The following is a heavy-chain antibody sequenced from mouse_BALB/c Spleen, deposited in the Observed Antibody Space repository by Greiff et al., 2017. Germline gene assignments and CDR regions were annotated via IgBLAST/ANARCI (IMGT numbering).Heavy chain of an antibody. CDR3: AGDGYYDAMDY. CDR2: IYPGDGDT. Sequence: VQLQQSGAELARPGASVKLSCKASGYTFTSYWMQWVKQRPGQGLEWIGAIYPGDGDTRYTQKFKGKATLTADKSSSTAYMQLSSLASEDSAVYYCAGDGYYDAMDYWGQGTSVTVSS. V-gene: IGHV1-87*01. CDR1: GYTFTSYW. D-gene: IGHD2-3*01. J-gene: IGHJ4*01.